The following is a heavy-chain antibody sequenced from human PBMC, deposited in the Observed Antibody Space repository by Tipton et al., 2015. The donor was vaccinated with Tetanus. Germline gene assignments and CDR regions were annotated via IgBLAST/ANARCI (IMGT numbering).Heavy chain of an antibody. V-gene: IGHV4-31*03. J-gene: IGHJ4*02. CDR3: ARDQARGARGWNYFDY. D-gene: IGHD1-26*01. Sequence: GLVKPSQTLSLSCTVSGGPISSGGYYWSWIRQHPGKGLEWIGDIYYSGSTYYNPSLKSRVTLSVDTSKNQFSLKLNSVSAADTAVYYCARDQARGARGWNYFDYWGRGTLVTVSS. CDR1: GGPISSGGYY. CDR2: IYYSGST.